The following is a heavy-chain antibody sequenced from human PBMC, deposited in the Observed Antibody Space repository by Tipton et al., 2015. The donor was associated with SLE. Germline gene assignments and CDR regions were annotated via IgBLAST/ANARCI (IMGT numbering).Heavy chain of an antibody. CDR3: ARVNVVVPAAPSAGYFQH. Sequence: TLSLTCTVSGGSISSSSYYWGWIRQPPGKGLEWIGRIYYSGSTYYNPSLKSRVTISVDTSKNQFSLKLSSVTAADTAVYYCARVNVVVPAAPSAGYFQHWGQGTLVTVSS. D-gene: IGHD2-2*01. J-gene: IGHJ1*01. CDR2: IYYSGST. CDR1: GGSISSSSYY. V-gene: IGHV4-39*07.